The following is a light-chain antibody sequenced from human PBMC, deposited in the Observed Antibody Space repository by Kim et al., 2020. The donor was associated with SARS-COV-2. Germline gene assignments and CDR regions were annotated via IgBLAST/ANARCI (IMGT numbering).Light chain of an antibody. V-gene: IGKV1-9*01. CDR2: AAS. Sequence: ASVGDRVTITCRASQSISSYLAWYQQKPGKAPKLLIYAASTLQSGVPSRFSGSGSGTEFTLTISSLQPEDFATYYCQQLNSYPWTFGQGTKVDIK. CDR3: QQLNSYPWT. J-gene: IGKJ1*01. CDR1: QSISSY.